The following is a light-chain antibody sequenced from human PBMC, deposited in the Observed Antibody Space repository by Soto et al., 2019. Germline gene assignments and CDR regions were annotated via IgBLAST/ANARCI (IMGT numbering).Light chain of an antibody. CDR1: NSNIGSNP. V-gene: IGLV1-47*01. Sequence: HSVLTQPPSASGTPGQRVTIACSGSNSNIGSNPVYWYLQLPGTAPKLLIYRSTQRPSGVPDRFSGSKSGTSASLAISGLRFEDEADYYCAAWDDSLSGVVFGGGTKLTVL. CDR2: RST. J-gene: IGLJ2*01. CDR3: AAWDDSLSGVV.